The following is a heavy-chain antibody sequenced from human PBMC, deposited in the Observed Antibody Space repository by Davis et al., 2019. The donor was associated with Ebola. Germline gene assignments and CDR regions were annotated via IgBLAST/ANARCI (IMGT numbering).Heavy chain of an antibody. D-gene: IGHD2-2*01. CDR2: TYYSSKWYY. J-gene: IGHJ4*02. Sequence: HSQTLSLTCAISGDSVSTNSGGWNWIRQSPSRGLEWLGRTYYSSKWYYDYAESVKTRITINPDTSKNQFSLQLNSVTPEDTAVYYCARSSYQPDYWGQGTLVTVSS. V-gene: IGHV6-1*01. CDR1: GDSVSTNSGG. CDR3: ARSSYQPDY.